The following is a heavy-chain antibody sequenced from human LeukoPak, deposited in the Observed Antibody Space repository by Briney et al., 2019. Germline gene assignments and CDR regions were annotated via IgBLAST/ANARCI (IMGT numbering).Heavy chain of an antibody. D-gene: IGHD5-18*01. CDR1: GFTFSSYG. CDR2: ISYDGSNK. J-gene: IGHJ6*02. V-gene: IGHV3-30*18. Sequence: GGSLRLSCAASGFTFSSYGMHWVRQAPGKGLEWVAVISYDGSNKYYADSVKGRFTISRDNSKNTLYLQINSLRAEDTAVYYCAKGEGSYGYYYYGMDVWGQGTTVTVSS. CDR3: AKGEGSYGYYYYGMDV.